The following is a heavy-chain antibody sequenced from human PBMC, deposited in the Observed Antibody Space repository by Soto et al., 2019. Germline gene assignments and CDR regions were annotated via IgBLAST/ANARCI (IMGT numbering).Heavy chain of an antibody. CDR1: GGTFSSYA. V-gene: IGHV1-69*13. Sequence: GASVKVSCKASGGTFSSYAISWVRQAPGQGLEWMGGIIPIFGTANYAQKFQGRVTITADESTSTAYMELSSLRSEDTAVYYCARDLRSTASYGDYLGGFDYWGQGTLVTVSS. CDR3: ARDLRSTASYGDYLGGFDY. J-gene: IGHJ4*02. CDR2: IIPIFGTA. D-gene: IGHD4-17*01.